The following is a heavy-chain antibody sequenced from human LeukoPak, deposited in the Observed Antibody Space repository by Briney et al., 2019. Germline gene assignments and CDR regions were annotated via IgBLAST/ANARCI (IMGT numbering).Heavy chain of an antibody. D-gene: IGHD6-19*01. CDR2: ISPGGDEV. Sequence: PGGSLRLSCAASGFIFSDYHMSWLRQAPGKGLEWVSYISPGGDEVYFADSVKGRFTTSRDNAKNSLFLQMSSLTAEDTAVYYCSGGRDIAVAGPGGYFDYWGQGSLVTVSS. V-gene: IGHV3-11*01. CDR1: GFIFSDYH. J-gene: IGHJ4*02. CDR3: SGGRDIAVAGPGGYFDY.